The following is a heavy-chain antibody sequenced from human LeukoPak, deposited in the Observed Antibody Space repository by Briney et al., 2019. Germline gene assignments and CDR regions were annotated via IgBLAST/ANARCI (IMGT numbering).Heavy chain of an antibody. CDR1: GFTFNSYA. J-gene: IGHJ5*02. Sequence: PGGSLRLSCAASGFTFNSYAMHWVRQAPGKGLEWVAVISYDGSNKYYADSVKGRFTISRDNSKNTLYLQMNSLRAEDTAVYYCARDGIAAAGTDWFDPWGQGTLVTVSS. D-gene: IGHD6-13*01. CDR3: ARDGIAAAGTDWFDP. V-gene: IGHV3-30*04. CDR2: ISYDGSNK.